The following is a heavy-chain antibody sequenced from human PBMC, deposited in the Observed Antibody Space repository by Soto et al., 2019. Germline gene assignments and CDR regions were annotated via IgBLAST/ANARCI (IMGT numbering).Heavy chain of an antibody. V-gene: IGHV3-33*01. CDR3: ARDEDYEANAIDL. J-gene: IGHJ5*02. CDR2: IWNDGSKQ. CDR1: GFTFSRYG. Sequence: QVQLVESGGGVVQPGRSLRLSCVASGFTFSRYGMHWVRQAPGKGLEWVAVIWNDGSKQVYDDSVKGRFTISRDNSKNTLYLEMDSLRDEDTSVYSCARDEDYEANAIDLWGQRTLVTFSS. D-gene: IGHD4-17*01.